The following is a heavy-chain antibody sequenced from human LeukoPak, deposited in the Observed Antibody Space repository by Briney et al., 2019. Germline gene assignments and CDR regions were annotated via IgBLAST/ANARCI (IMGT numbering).Heavy chain of an antibody. CDR1: VGSISSSSYY. J-gene: IGHJ5*02. CDR3: ARDSLRVPAAMPGEYNWFDP. Sequence: PSETLSLTCTVSVGSISSSSYYSGWIRQPPREWREWIGSIYYSGSTYYNPSLKSRVTISVDTSKNQFSLKLSSVTAADTAVYYCARDSLRVPAAMPGEYNWFDPRGQGTLVTVSS. CDR2: IYYSGST. D-gene: IGHD2-2*01. V-gene: IGHV4-39*07.